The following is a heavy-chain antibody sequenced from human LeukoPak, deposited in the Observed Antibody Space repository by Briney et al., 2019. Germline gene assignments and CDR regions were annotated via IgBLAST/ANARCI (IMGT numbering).Heavy chain of an antibody. CDR1: GFTFSSYS. V-gene: IGHV3-21*01. CDR3: ARDDGAGPHY. Sequence: SGGSLRLSCAASGFTFSSYSMNWVRQAPGKGLEWVSSISSSSSYIYYADSVKGRFTISRDNVRSSLYLQMNSLTADDTGVYYCARDDGAGPHYWGQGTLVTVSS. D-gene: IGHD3-10*01. J-gene: IGHJ4*02. CDR2: ISSSSSYI.